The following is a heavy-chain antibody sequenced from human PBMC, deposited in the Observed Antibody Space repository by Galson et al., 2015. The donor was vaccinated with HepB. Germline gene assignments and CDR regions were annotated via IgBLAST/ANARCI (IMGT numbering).Heavy chain of an antibody. CDR3: AKDIGYSSSWSYYYGMDV. CDR2: ISWDGGST. J-gene: IGHJ6*02. Sequence: SLRLSCAAPGFTFDDYTMHWVCQAPGKGLEWVSLISWDGGSTYYADSVKGRFTISRDNSKNSLYLQMNSLRTEDTALYYCAKDIGYSSSWSYYYGMDVWGQGTTVTVPS. V-gene: IGHV3-43*01. CDR1: GFTFDDYT. D-gene: IGHD6-13*01.